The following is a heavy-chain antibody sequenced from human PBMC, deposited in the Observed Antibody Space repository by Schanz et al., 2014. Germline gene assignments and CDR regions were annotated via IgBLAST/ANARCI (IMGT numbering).Heavy chain of an antibody. V-gene: IGHV3-11*04. J-gene: IGHJ4*02. CDR1: GFSFSDHY. CDR2: ISSASSTI. CDR3: ARDDGGGYNQIDY. D-gene: IGHD5-12*01. Sequence: QVLLVESGGGLVKPGGSLRLSCAASGFSFSDHYMTWIRQAPGKGLEWISYISSASSTIFYADSVKGRFTISRDNSENTLFLEMNSLRLEDTAVYYCARDDGGGYNQIDYWGQGALVTVSS.